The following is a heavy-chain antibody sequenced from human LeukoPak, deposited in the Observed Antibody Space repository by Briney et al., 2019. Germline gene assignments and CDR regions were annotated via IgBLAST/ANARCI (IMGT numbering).Heavy chain of an antibody. Sequence: GGSLRLSCAASGFTFSNYWMHWVRQAPGKGLEWVSYISSSGSTIYYADSVKGRFTISRDNAKNSLYLQMNSLRAEDTAVYYCARDSHDYGDYELDYWGQGTLVTVSS. CDR2: ISSSGSTI. CDR1: GFTFSNYW. J-gene: IGHJ4*02. V-gene: IGHV3-48*04. D-gene: IGHD4-17*01. CDR3: ARDSHDYGDYELDY.